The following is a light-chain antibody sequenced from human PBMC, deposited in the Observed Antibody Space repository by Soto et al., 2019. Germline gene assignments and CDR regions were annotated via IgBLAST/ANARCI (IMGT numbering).Light chain of an antibody. Sequence: QSFLTQPPSVSAAPVQKVTISCPGSSSNIVGNSVSWYQQLPGTDPKLLLYDDNKRPSGIPDRFSGSKSGTSATLGITGFQTGDEADYYCGSWDSSLSAYVFGTGTKVTV. CDR2: DDN. CDR3: GSWDSSLSAYV. J-gene: IGLJ1*01. V-gene: IGLV1-51*01. CDR1: SSNIVGNS.